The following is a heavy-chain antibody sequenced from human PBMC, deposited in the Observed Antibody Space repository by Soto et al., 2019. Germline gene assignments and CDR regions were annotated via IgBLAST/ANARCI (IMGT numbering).Heavy chain of an antibody. CDR2: IYYSGST. Sequence: PSETLSLTCTVSGGSISSGGYYWSWIRQHPGKGLEWIGYIYYSGSTYYNPSLKSRVTISVDTSKNQFSLKLSSVTAADTAVYYCAREAGCSGGSCYPRYWFDPWGQGTLVTVSS. CDR1: GGSISSGGYY. D-gene: IGHD2-15*01. V-gene: IGHV4-31*03. J-gene: IGHJ5*02. CDR3: AREAGCSGGSCYPRYWFDP.